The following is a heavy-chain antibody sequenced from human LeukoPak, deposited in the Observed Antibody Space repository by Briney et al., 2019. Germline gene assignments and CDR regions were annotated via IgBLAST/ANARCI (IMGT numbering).Heavy chain of an antibody. D-gene: IGHD6-13*01. CDR2: IKQDGGEK. V-gene: IGHV3-7*01. J-gene: IGHJ6*02. Sequence: GGSLRLSCAASGFTFSSYSMYWVRQAPGKGLEWVANIKQDGGEKHYLDSAEGRFTISRDNAKNSLYLQMNSLRAEDTAVYYCARDVRSSWYDYYYYGMDVWGQGTTVTVSS. CDR3: ARDVRSSWYDYYYYGMDV. CDR1: GFTFSSYS.